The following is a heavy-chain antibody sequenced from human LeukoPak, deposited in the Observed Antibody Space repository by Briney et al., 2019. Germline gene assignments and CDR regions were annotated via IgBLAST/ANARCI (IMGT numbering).Heavy chain of an antibody. D-gene: IGHD3-10*01. CDR1: GYTFTSYG. CDR2: ISVYNGNT. CDR3: ARGSGYYGSGSHDY. V-gene: IGHV1-18*01. Sequence: VASVKVSCKASGYTFTSYGISWVRQDPGQGLEWMGWISVYNGNTNYAQKLQGRVTMTTDTSTSTAYMELRSLRSDDTAVYYCARGSGYYGSGSHDYWGQGTLVTVSS. J-gene: IGHJ4*02.